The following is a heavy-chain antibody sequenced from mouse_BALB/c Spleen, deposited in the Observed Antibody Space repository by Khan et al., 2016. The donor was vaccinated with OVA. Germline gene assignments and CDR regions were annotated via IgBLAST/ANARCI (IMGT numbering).Heavy chain of an antibody. D-gene: IGHD1-2*01. Sequence: EVELVESGPGLVKPSQSLSLTCTVTGYSITSGYGWNWIRQFPGNKLEWMGYISNSGSTNYNPSLKSQISITRDTSKNQFFLQLNSVTTEDTATYYCARTARIKYWGQGTTLTVSS. J-gene: IGHJ2*01. CDR1: GYSITSGYG. CDR2: ISNSGST. V-gene: IGHV3-2*02. CDR3: ARTARIKY.